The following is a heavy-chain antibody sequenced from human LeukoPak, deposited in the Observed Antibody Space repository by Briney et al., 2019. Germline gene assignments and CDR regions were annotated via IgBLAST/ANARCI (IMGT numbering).Heavy chain of an antibody. CDR1: GFTFSSYG. Sequence: PGGSLRLSCVASGFTFSSYGMHWVRQAPGKGLEWVAVISYDGSNKFYADSVRGRFTISRDNSKNTLYLQMNSLRAEDTAVYYCAKGDSFGSGSYYGYYYMDVWGKGTTVTVSS. CDR2: ISYDGSNK. CDR3: AKGDSFGSGSYYGYYYMDV. V-gene: IGHV3-30*18. D-gene: IGHD3-10*01. J-gene: IGHJ6*03.